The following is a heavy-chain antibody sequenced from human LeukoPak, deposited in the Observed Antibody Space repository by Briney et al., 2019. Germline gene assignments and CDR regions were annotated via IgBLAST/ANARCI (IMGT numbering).Heavy chain of an antibody. J-gene: IGHJ6*02. V-gene: IGHV1-18*01. Sequence: ASVKVSCKASGYPFSAHFLNWVRQAPGQGLEWMGWISAYNGNTNYAQKLQGRVTMTTDTSTSTAYMELRSLRSDDTAVYYCARDLGYSSGWYYYYYYYGMDVWGQGTTVTVSS. CDR2: ISAYNGNT. D-gene: IGHD6-19*01. CDR3: ARDLGYSSGWYYYYYYYGMDV. CDR1: GYPFSAHF.